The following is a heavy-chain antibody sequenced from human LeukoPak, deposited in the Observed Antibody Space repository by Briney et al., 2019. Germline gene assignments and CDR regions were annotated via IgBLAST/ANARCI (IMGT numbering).Heavy chain of an antibody. CDR1: EFTVITND. Sequence: GGSLRLSCAASEFTVITNDMTWVRQAPGKGLEWLSVLYSDGNTKYADSVQGRFTISRDNSKNTLYLEMNSLSPDDTAVYYCARGVEPLAANTLAYWGQGTLVTVSS. D-gene: IGHD1-14*01. CDR3: ARGVEPLAANTLAY. V-gene: IGHV3-53*01. J-gene: IGHJ4*02. CDR2: LYSDGNT.